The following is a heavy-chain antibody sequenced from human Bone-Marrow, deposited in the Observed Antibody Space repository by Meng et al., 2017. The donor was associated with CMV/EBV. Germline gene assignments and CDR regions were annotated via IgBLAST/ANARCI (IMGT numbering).Heavy chain of an antibody. CDR1: YY. J-gene: IGHJ5*02. D-gene: IGHD3-3*01. CDR2: IYFTGST. CDR3: ARDSRGENFWSGYWGVSWFDP. V-gene: IGHV4-39*07. Sequence: YYWSWIRQPPGKGLEWIGSIYFTGSTYYNPSLKSRVTISVDTSKNQFSLKLNSVTAADTAVHYCARDSRGENFWSGYWGVSWFDPWGQGSLVTVSS.